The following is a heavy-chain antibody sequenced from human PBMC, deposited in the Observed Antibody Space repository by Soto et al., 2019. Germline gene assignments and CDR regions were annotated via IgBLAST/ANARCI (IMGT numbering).Heavy chain of an antibody. CDR3: ARLLRAVWYFDL. Sequence: SETLSLTCSFSGDSVTSHYLTWIRQPPEKGLEWIGYIYYSGSTHYNPSLKSRVTISVDTSKNQFSLKLSSVTAADTAVYYCARLLRAVWYFDLWGRGTLVTVSS. V-gene: IGHV4-59*08. D-gene: IGHD3-16*01. J-gene: IGHJ2*01. CDR2: IYYSGST. CDR1: GDSVTSHY.